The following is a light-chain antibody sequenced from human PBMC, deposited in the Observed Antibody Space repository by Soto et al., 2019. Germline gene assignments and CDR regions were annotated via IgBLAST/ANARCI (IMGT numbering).Light chain of an antibody. Sequence: EIVLTQSPGTLSLSPWERATLSCRASQTVTSNYLAWFQQKPGQPPRLLIYGASSRATGIPDRFTGSGSGTDFTLTISRLEPEDFAVYYCQQYGSSRTFGQGTKVDIK. V-gene: IGKV3-20*01. CDR3: QQYGSSRT. J-gene: IGKJ1*01. CDR2: GAS. CDR1: QTVTSNY.